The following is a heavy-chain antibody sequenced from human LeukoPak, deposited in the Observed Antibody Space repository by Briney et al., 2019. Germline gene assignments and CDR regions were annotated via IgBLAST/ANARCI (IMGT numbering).Heavy chain of an antibody. Sequence: GGSLRLSCAASGFTFSSYGMRWVRQAPGKGLEWVSAISGSGGSTYYADSVKGRFTISRDNSKDTLYLQMNSLRAEDTAVYYCAKSPHNYYYDSSGYYPEYFQHWGQGTLVTVSS. CDR3: AKSPHNYYYDSSGYYPEYFQH. CDR2: ISGSGGST. CDR1: GFTFSSYG. J-gene: IGHJ1*01. D-gene: IGHD3-22*01. V-gene: IGHV3-23*01.